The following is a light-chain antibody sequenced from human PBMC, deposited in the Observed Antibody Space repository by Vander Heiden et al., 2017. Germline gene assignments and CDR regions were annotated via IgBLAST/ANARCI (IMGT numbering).Light chain of an antibody. J-gene: IGKJ1*01. V-gene: IGKV2-28*01. CDR2: LGS. CDR3: MQALQTPWT. CDR1: QSLRHSNGKNY. Sequence: VMTPSPLSMPVPPGESASISCRSSQSLRHSNGKNYLDWYLQKPGQSPQLLIYLGSDLASGVPDRFSGSGSGTDFTLKISSVEAEDVGVYYCMQALQTPWTFGQGSKVQIK.